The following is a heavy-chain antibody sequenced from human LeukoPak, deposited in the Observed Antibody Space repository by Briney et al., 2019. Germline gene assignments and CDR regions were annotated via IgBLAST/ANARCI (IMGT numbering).Heavy chain of an antibody. D-gene: IGHD2-15*01. CDR3: ARDSPPAYCSGGSCYFDY. Sequence: SETLSLTCAVSGGSISSSNWWSWVRQPPGKGLEWIGDIYHSGSTNYNPSLRSRVTISVDKSKNEFSLKLSSVTAADPAVYYCARDSPPAYCSGGSCYFDYWGQGTLVTVSS. CDR2: IYHSGST. CDR1: GGSISSSNW. J-gene: IGHJ4*02. V-gene: IGHV4-4*02.